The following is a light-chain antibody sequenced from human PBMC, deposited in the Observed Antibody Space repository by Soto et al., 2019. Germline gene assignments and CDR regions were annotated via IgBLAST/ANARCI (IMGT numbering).Light chain of an antibody. CDR2: GAS. CDR1: QSVSSSY. CDR3: QQYGSLPIT. V-gene: IGKV3-20*01. Sequence: EIVLTQSPVTLSLSPGERATLSCRASQSVSSSYLAWYQQKPGQAPRLLIYGASSRATGIPDRFSGSGSGTDFTLTISRLEPEDFAVYYCQQYGSLPITFGQGTRLEIK. J-gene: IGKJ5*01.